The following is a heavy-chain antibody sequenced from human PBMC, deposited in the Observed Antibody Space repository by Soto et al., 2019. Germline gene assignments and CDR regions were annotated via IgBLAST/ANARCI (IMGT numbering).Heavy chain of an antibody. J-gene: IGHJ3*02. CDR3: AREGGYGSGSYYRNDAFDI. D-gene: IGHD3-10*01. V-gene: IGHV1-69*13. Sequence: SVMVSCKASGGTFSSYAISWVRQAPGHGLEWMGGIIPIFGTANYAQKFQGRVTITADESTSTAYMELSSLRSEDTAVYYCAREGGYGSGSYYRNDAFDIWGQGTMVTVSS. CDR2: IIPIFGTA. CDR1: GGTFSSYA.